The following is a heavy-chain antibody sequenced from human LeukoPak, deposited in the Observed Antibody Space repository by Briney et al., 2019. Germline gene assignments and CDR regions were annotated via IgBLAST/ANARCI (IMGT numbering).Heavy chain of an antibody. V-gene: IGHV3-23*01. J-gene: IGHJ3*02. CDR3: AKDRLLSLAYCGGDCYSHAFDI. Sequence: GGSLRLSCVASGFPFSSYWMTWVRQAPGKGLEWVSAISGSGGSTYYADSVKGRFTISRDNSKNTLYLQMNSLRAEDTAVYYCAKDRLLSLAYCGGDCYSHAFDIWGQGTMVTVSS. D-gene: IGHD2-21*02. CDR1: GFPFSSYW. CDR2: ISGSGGST.